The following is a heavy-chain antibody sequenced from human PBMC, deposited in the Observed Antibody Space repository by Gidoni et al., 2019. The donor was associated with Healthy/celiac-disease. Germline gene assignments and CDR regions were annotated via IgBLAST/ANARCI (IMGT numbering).Heavy chain of an antibody. CDR1: GYSFTSYW. V-gene: IGHV5-51*01. CDR3: ARQSGIQLWRTPYYFDY. D-gene: IGHD5-18*01. CDR2: ICPGDSYT. J-gene: IGHJ4*02. Sequence: EVQLVQSGAEVKKPGESLKISCQGSGYSFTSYWIGWVSQMPGKGLEWMGIICPGDSYTRYCPSFHVQVTISADNSISTAYLQWSSLKASHTAMYYCARQSGIQLWRTPYYFDYWGQGTLFTVSS.